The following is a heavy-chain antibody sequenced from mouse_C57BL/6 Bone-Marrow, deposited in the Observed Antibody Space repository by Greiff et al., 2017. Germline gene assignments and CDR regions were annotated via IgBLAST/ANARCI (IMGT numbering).Heavy chain of an antibody. CDR2: IYPGDGDT. V-gene: IGHV1-80*01. Sequence: QVQLKQSGAELVKPGASVKISCKASGYAFSSYWMNWVKQRPGKGLEWIGQIYPGDGDTNYNGKFKGKATLTADKSSSTAYMQLSSLPSEDSAVYFCARWDYYGSRRYFDYWGQGTTLTVSS. D-gene: IGHD1-1*01. CDR3: ARWDYYGSRRYFDY. CDR1: GYAFSSYW. J-gene: IGHJ2*01.